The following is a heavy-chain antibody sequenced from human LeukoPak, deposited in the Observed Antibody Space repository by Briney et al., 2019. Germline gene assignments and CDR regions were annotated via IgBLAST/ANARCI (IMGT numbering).Heavy chain of an antibody. CDR3: ARLGTGYDSSGYSIGWFDP. V-gene: IGHV4-39*01. Sequence: SATLSLTCTVSGGSISISTYYWGWIRQPPGKGLEWIGNIYYSGSTYYNPSLKSRVTISVDTSKNQFSLRLSSVTAADTAVYYCARLGTGYDSSGYSIGWFDPWGQGTLVTVSS. D-gene: IGHD3-22*01. CDR2: IYYSGST. J-gene: IGHJ5*02. CDR1: GGSISISTYY.